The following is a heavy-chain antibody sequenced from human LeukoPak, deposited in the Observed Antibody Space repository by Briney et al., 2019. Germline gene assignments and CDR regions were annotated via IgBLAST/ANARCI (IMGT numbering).Heavy chain of an antibody. CDR2: IESTGRL. J-gene: IGHJ6*03. CDR1: GGSISGHW. V-gene: IGHV4-4*09. CDR3: ARPTATPAGDYHYHYIHV. Sequence: SETLSLTCTVSGGSISGHWWSWIRRPPGKGLEWLGDIESTGRLNDNPSLRIRVTLSGDMSKNQFSLKVPSVTAADTAVYYCARPTATPAGDYHYHYIHVWGKGITVTVSS. D-gene: IGHD2-21*01.